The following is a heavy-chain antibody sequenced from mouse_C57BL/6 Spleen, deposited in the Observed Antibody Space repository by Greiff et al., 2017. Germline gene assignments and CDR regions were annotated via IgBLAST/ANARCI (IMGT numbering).Heavy chain of an antibody. V-gene: IGHV1-26*01. CDR1: GYTFTDYY. D-gene: IGHD2-2*01. CDR3: ARSLMVTTAMDY. Sequence: EVQLQQSGPELVKPGASVKISCKASGYTFTDYYMNWVKQSHGKSLEWIGDINPNNGGTSYNQKFKGKATLTVDKSSSTAYMELRSLTSEDSAVYYCARSLMVTTAMDYWGQGTSVTVSS. CDR2: INPNNGGT. J-gene: IGHJ4*01.